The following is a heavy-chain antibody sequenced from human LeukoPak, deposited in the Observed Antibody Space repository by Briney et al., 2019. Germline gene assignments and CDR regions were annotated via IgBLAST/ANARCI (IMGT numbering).Heavy chain of an antibody. Sequence: GSSVKVSCKASGGTFSSYAISWVRQAPGQGLEWMGGIIPIFGTANYAQKFQGRVTITADESTSTAYMELSSLRSEDTAVYYCARDKVADSSGRLTLDYWGQGTLVTVSS. CDR1: GGTFSSYA. D-gene: IGHD3-22*01. J-gene: IGHJ4*02. CDR3: ARDKVADSSGRLTLDY. CDR2: IIPIFGTA. V-gene: IGHV1-69*01.